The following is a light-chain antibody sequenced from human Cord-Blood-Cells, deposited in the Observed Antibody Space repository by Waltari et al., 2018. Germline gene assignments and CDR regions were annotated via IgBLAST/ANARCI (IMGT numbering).Light chain of an antibody. CDR2: AAS. V-gene: IGKV3-15*01. CDR3: QQYNNWPFT. CDR1: QSVSSN. J-gene: IGKJ3*01. Sequence: IVMTQSPATLSVSPGERATLSCRASQSVSSNLAWYQQKPGQAPRLLIYAASTRATGIPARFSGSVSGTEFTLTISSLQSEDFAVYYCQQYNNWPFTFGPGTKVDIK.